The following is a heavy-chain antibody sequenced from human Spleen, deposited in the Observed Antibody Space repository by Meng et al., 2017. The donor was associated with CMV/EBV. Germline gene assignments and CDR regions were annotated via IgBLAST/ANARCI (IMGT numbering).Heavy chain of an antibody. CDR2: VDPEDGET. CDR3: ATATYSYATSAVDV. D-gene: IGHD3-22*01. V-gene: IGHV1-69-2*01. CDR1: GYSFIDYY. J-gene: IGHJ6*02. Sequence: ASVKVSCKISGYSFIDYYMHWVREAPGKGLEWMGRVDPEDGETRYAEKFQGRVTMTADTSTDTAYMELSSLRSEDTAVYYCATATYSYATSAVDVWGQGTTVTVSS.